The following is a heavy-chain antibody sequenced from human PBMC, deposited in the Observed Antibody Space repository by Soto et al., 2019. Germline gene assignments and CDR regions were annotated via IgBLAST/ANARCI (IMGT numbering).Heavy chain of an antibody. J-gene: IGHJ6*02. CDR1: GYTFTSYG. CDR2: ISAYNGNT. Sequence: ASVKVSCKASGYTFTSYGISWVRQAPGQGLEWMGWISAYNGNTNYAQKLQGRVTMTTDTSTSTAYMELRSLRSDNTAVYYCARAATYYDFWSGYYKDYGMDVWGQGTTVTVSS. D-gene: IGHD3-3*01. CDR3: ARAATYYDFWSGYYKDYGMDV. V-gene: IGHV1-18*04.